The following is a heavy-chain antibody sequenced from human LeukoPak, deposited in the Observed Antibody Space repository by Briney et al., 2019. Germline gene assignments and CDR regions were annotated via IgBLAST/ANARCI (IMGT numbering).Heavy chain of an antibody. Sequence: GGSLRLSCAASGFTFSSYWMHWVRQAPGKGLVWDSRINSDGSSTSYADSVKGRFTISRDNSKNTLYLQMNSLRAEDTAVYYCAKALGYCSGGSCYRVGYFDYWGQGTLVTVSS. CDR1: GFTFSSYW. CDR2: INSDGSST. V-gene: IGHV3-74*01. CDR3: AKALGYCSGGSCYRVGYFDY. J-gene: IGHJ4*02. D-gene: IGHD2-15*01.